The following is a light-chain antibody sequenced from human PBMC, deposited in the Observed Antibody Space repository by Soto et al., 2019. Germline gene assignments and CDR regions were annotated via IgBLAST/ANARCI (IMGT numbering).Light chain of an antibody. CDR1: QSITNY. J-gene: IGKJ1*01. V-gene: IGKV1-39*01. CDR3: QQSYDMPWT. Sequence: DIQMTQSPSSLSASVGDTVTITCRASQSITNYLTWFQQKPGKAPSLLIFAADNLQDGVPSRFSGSGSGRDFSLTISSLQLEDFATYYCQQSYDMPWTFGQGTKVDIK. CDR2: AAD.